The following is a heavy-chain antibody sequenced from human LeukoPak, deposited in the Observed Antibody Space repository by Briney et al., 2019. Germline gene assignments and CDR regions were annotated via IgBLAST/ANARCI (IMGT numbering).Heavy chain of an antibody. Sequence: SVKVSCKASGGTFSSYAINWVRQAPGQGLEWMGGIIPIFGTANYAQKFQGRVTITADKSTSTAYMELSSLRSEDTAVYYCARVFSGGTNSAGYWGQGTLVTVSS. CDR2: IIPIFGTA. CDR1: GGTFSSYA. V-gene: IGHV1-69*06. CDR3: ARVFSGGTNSAGY. D-gene: IGHD1-1*01. J-gene: IGHJ4*02.